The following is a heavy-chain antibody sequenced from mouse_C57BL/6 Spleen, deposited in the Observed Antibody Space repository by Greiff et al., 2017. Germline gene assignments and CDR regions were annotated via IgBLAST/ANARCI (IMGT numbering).Heavy chain of an antibody. CDR2: IRSGGSYT. Sequence: EVHLVESGGDLVKPGGSLKLSCAASGFTFSSYGMSWVRQTPDKRLEWVATIRSGGSYTYYPDSVKGRFTISRDNAKNTLYLQMSSLKSEDTAMYYCARTPFDYWGQGTTLTVSS. CDR1: GFTFSSYG. CDR3: ARTPFDY. J-gene: IGHJ2*01. V-gene: IGHV5-6*01.